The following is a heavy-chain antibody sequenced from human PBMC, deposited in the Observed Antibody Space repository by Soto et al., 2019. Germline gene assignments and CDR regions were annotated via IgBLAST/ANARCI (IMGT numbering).Heavy chain of an antibody. V-gene: IGHV3-23*01. CDR2: ISGRGGTT. Sequence: GSLRLSCAASGFSFSTYAMSWVRQAPGKGLEWGSGISGRGGTTYYADSVKGRFTISRDNSKNTLYLQVNSLRAEDTAVYYCAKDQAAAGTISRYFQHWGQGTLVTVSS. J-gene: IGHJ1*01. CDR1: GFSFSTYA. CDR3: AKDQAAAGTISRYFQH. D-gene: IGHD6-13*01.